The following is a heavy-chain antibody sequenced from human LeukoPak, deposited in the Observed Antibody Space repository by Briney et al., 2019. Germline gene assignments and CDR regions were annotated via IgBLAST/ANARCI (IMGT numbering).Heavy chain of an antibody. D-gene: IGHD1-7*01. Sequence: GGSLRLSCTASGFSFSDYTMNWVRQAPGKGLEWLSSISSGSAYIHYADSVKGRFTISRDNAKNSLNLQMISLRAEDTAVYYCASGTTGTTGFNYWGQGTLVTVSS. J-gene: IGHJ4*02. CDR3: ASGTTGTTGFNY. CDR2: ISSGSAYI. V-gene: IGHV3-21*01. CDR1: GFSFSDYT.